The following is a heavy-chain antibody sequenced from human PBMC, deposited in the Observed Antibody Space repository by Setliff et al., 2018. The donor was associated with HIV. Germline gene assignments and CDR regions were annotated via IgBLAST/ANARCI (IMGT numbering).Heavy chain of an antibody. J-gene: IGHJ4*02. CDR2: MNPKSGNS. CDR1: GYTFSNYD. Sequence: ASVKVSCKASGYTFSNYDINWVRQATGQGLEWMGWMNPKSGNSGHAQKFQGRITMTRNTSITTAYMELISLKSGDTAVYYCARGRYSSGLTDYGGQGTLVTVSS. D-gene: IGHD6-19*01. V-gene: IGHV1-8*02. CDR3: ARGRYSSGLTDY.